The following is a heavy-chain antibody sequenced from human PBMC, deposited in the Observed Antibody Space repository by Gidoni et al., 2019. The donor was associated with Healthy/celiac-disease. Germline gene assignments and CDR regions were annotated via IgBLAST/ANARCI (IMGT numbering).Heavy chain of an antibody. V-gene: IGHV3-49*04. J-gene: IGHJ6*02. CDR3: TRESGYGMDV. Sequence: EVQLVESGGGLVQPGRSLRLSCTASGFTFGDYAMSWVRQAPGKGLEWVGFIRSKAYGGTTEYAASVKGRFTISRDDSKSIAYLQMNSLKTEDTAVYYCTRESGYGMDVWGQGTTVTVSS. CDR2: IRSKAYGGTT. CDR1: GFTFGDYA. D-gene: IGHD1-26*01.